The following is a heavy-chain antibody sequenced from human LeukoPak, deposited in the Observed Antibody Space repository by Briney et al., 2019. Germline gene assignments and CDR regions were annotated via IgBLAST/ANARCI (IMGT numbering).Heavy chain of an antibody. Sequence: PGGSVRHCCAASGFTFSSYGMHWVRQAPGKGLEWVAVIWYDGSNKYYADSVKGRFTISRDNSKNTLYLQMNSLRAEDTAVYYCARDTRDDYGDYGNWFDPWGQGTLVTVSS. J-gene: IGHJ5*02. V-gene: IGHV3-33*01. CDR2: IWYDGSNK. CDR3: ARDTRDDYGDYGNWFDP. CDR1: GFTFSSYG. D-gene: IGHD4-17*01.